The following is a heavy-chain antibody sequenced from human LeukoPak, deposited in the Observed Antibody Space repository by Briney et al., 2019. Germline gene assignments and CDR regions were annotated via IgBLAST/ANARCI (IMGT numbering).Heavy chain of an antibody. J-gene: IGHJ6*03. CDR2: MNPNSGNT. CDR3: AGGTASSYYMDV. CDR1: GYTFTSYD. V-gene: IGHV1-8*01. D-gene: IGHD5-18*01. Sequence: ASVKVSCKASGYTFTSYDINWVRQATGQGLEWMGWMNPNSGNTGYAQKFQGRVTMTRNTSISTAYMELSSLRSEDTAVYYCAGGTASSYYMDVWGKGTTVTVSS.